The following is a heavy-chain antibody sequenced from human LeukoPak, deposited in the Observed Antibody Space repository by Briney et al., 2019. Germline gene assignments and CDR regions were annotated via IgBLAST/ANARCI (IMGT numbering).Heavy chain of an antibody. D-gene: IGHD3-22*01. CDR3: ARSGYYDSSGYLDY. Sequence: SETLSLTCTVSGYSISSVYDWGWIRQPPGKGLEWIGSMYHSGSTNYNPSLKSRVTISVDTSKNQFFLKPSSVTAADTAVYYCARSGYYDSSGYLDYWGQGTLVTVSS. V-gene: IGHV4-38-2*02. CDR1: GYSISSVYD. J-gene: IGHJ4*02. CDR2: MYHSGST.